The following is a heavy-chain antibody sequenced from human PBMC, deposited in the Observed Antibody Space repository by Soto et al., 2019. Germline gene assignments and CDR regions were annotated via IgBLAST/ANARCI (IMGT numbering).Heavy chain of an antibody. V-gene: IGHV1-69*13. Sequence: GXSVKVSCKASGGIFSNFGISWVRQAPGQGLEWMGGIVPVFGRPNYAQRFRGRLTITADESTSTVYMELISLRSDDTAVYYCAREGSGYNFWGQGNQVTVSS. CDR3: AREGSGYNF. D-gene: IGHD5-12*01. CDR2: IVPVFGRP. CDR1: GGIFSNFG. J-gene: IGHJ4*02.